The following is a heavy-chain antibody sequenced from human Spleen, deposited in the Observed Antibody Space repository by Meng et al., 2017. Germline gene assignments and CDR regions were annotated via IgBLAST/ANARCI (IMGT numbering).Heavy chain of an antibody. J-gene: IGHJ5*02. CDR1: GGAFVCIY. D-gene: IGHD6-19*01. V-gene: IGHV4-34*01. Sequence: QEPQQQWCGALLMTSEQLLSPCAAYGGAFVCIYCGALRQPREKGLEGIGRIRHSENSNYYPSVKTRFTITVITSKNHSSLNLSSVTSADTAVYYRARGWWLATSNANCFDPWGRGTLVTVSS. CDR2: IRHSENS. CDR3: ARGWWLATSNANCFDP.